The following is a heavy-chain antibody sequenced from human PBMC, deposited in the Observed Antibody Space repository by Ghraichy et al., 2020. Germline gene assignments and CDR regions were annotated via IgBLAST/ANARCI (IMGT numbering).Heavy chain of an antibody. V-gene: IGHV3-43*01. D-gene: IGHD3-10*01. CDR1: GFTFDDYT. J-gene: IGHJ4*02. CDR2: ISWDGGST. CDR3: AKEVGYYYGSGSPYFDY. Sequence: GGSLRLSCAASGFTFDDYTMHWVRQAPGKGLEWVSLISWDGGSTYYADSVKGRFTISRDNSKNSLYLQMNSLRTEDTALYYCAKEVGYYYGSGSPYFDYWGQGTLVTVSS.